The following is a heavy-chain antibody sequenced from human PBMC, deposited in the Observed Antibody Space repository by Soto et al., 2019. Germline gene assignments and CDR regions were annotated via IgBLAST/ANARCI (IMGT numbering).Heavy chain of an antibody. V-gene: IGHV3-21*01. Sequence: LRLSCAASGFTFSSYSMNWVRQAPGKGLEWVSSISSSSSYIYYADSVKGRFTISRDNAKNSLYLQMNSLRAEDTAVYYCARELRPAILVLAAAILPDYYYGMDVWGQGTTVTVSS. CDR1: GFTFSSYS. D-gene: IGHD2-2*02. CDR3: ARELRPAILVLAAAILPDYYYGMDV. CDR2: ISSSSSYI. J-gene: IGHJ6*02.